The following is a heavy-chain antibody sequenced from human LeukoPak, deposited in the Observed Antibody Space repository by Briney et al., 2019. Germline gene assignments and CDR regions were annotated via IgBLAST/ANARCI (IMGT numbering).Heavy chain of an antibody. CDR2: IQQDGIKK. CDR1: GFTFSTYW. V-gene: IGHV3-7*03. Sequence: GGSLRLSCAASGFTFSTYWMSWVRQAPGKGLEWVANIQQDGIKKYYVDSVEGRFTISRDNSKNTLYLQMNSLIAEDTALYYCAKDIGYSYDEGSFDYWGQGTLVTVSS. CDR3: AKDIGYSYDEGSFDY. D-gene: IGHD5-18*01. J-gene: IGHJ4*02.